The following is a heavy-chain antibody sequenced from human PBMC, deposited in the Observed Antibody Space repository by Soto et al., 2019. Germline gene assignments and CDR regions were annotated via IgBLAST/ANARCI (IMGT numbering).Heavy chain of an antibody. CDR2: IGTKNGDT. J-gene: IGHJ4*02. CDR1: GYTFTHFG. D-gene: IGHD3-3*01. Sequence: QVQLAQSGAEVKKPGASVKVSCKAFGYTFTHFGITWVRQAPGQGLEWMGWIGTKNGDTDYVEKFQDRVIMTNDTSARTAYMERRSLRSDGTAVYSCARRYGPIHYWGQGTLVTVSS. V-gene: IGHV1-18*01. CDR3: ARRYGPIHY.